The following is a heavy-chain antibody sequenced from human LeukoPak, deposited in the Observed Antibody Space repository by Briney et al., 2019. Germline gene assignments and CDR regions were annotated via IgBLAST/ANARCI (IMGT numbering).Heavy chain of an antibody. CDR1: GFTFDDYT. J-gene: IGHJ4*02. V-gene: IGHV3-43*01. CDR3: AKEATDSATIDY. D-gene: IGHD1-1*01. Sequence: GGSLRLSCAASGFTFDDYTMHWVRHAPGKGLEWVSLISWDGGSTYYADSVKGRFTISRDNSRNSLYLQMNSLRAEDTALYYCAKEATDSATIDYWGQGTLVTVSS. CDR2: ISWDGGST.